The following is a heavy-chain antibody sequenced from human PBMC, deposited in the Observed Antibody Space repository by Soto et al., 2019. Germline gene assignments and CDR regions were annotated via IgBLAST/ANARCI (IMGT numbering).Heavy chain of an antibody. D-gene: IGHD1-26*01. J-gene: IGHJ3*02. CDR1: GFTFSSYA. Sequence: GGSLRLSCAASGFTFSSYAMHWVRQAPGKGLEWVSIIWYDGSTKYYADSVKGRFTISRDNSKNTLFLQMNSLRAEDTAVYYCARSGRWGYDPFDTWGQGTMVTVSS. V-gene: IGHV3-33*01. CDR2: IWYDGSTK. CDR3: ARSGRWGYDPFDT.